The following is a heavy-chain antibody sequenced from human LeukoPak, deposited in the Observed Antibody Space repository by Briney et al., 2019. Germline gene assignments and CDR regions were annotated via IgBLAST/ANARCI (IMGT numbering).Heavy chain of an antibody. CDR3: ARLDDYGGTYYFDY. D-gene: IGHD4-23*01. V-gene: IGHV1-69*01. Sequence: GGSLRLSCSASGFTFSSYAISWVRQAPGQGLEWMGGIIPIFGTANYAQKFQGRVTITADESTSTAYMELSSLRSEDTAVYYCARLDDYGGTYYFDYWGQGTLVTVSS. CDR2: IIPIFGTA. CDR1: GFTFSSYA. J-gene: IGHJ4*02.